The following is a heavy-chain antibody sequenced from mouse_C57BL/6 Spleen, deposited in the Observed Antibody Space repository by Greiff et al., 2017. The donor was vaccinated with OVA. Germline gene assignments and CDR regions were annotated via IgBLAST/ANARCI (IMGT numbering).Heavy chain of an antibody. CDR1: GYAFSSSW. CDR2: IYPGDGDT. V-gene: IGHV1-82*01. J-gene: IGHJ2*01. Sequence: QVQLKESGPELVRPGASVKISCKASGYAFSSSWMNWVKQRPGKGLEWIGRIYPGDGDTNYNGKFKGKATLTAGKSSSTAYMQLSSLTSEDSAVYFCARGRGSGYDYWGQGTTLTVSS. CDR3: ARGRGSGYDY. D-gene: IGHD3-2*02.